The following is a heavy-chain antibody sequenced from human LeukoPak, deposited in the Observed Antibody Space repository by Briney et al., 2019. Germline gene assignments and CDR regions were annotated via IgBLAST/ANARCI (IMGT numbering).Heavy chain of an antibody. CDR2: ISSSGSTV. V-gene: IGHV3-11*01. J-gene: IGHJ4*02. CDR3: ARVYRSGGSIDY. Sequence: GGSLRLSCAASGFIFSDYYMTWIRHAPGKGLEWVAYISSSGSTVYYADSVKGRFTISRDNAKNSLYLQMNSMRAEDTAVYYCARVYRSGGSIDYWGQGTLVTVSS. CDR1: GFIFSDYY. D-gene: IGHD2-15*01.